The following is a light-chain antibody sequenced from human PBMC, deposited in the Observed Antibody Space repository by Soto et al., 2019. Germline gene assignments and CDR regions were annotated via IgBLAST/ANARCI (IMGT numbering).Light chain of an antibody. Sequence: QLVLTQPPSASGTPGQRVTIACSGSSSNIGSNTVNWYQQLPGTAPKLLIYSNTQRPSGVPDRFSGSKSGTSASLAISGLQSEDEADYYCAAWDDSLNGRVFGGGTKLTVL. J-gene: IGLJ2*01. CDR2: SNT. V-gene: IGLV1-44*01. CDR1: SSNIGSNT. CDR3: AAWDDSLNGRV.